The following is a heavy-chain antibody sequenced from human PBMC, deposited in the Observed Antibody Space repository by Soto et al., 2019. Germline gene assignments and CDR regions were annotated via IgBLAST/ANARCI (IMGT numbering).Heavy chain of an antibody. CDR1: CFTLSNYG. J-gene: IGHJ6*02. Sequence: VEGSCKAFCFTLSNYGISWGRQAPGQGLEWMGWISAYNGNTNYAQKLQGRVTMTTDTSTSTAYMELRSLRSDDTAVYYCARGPYYGMDVWGQGTTVTVSS. V-gene: IGHV1-18*01. CDR2: ISAYNGNT. CDR3: ARGPYYGMDV.